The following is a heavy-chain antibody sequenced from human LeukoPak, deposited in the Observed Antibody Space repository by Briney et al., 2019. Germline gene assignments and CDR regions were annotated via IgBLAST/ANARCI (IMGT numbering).Heavy chain of an antibody. V-gene: IGHV1-3*01. CDR3: ARGPHIVVVPAVLGAYWYFDL. CDR2: INAGNGNT. J-gene: IGHJ2*01. Sequence: VASVKVSCKASGYTFTSYAMHWVRQAPGQRLEWMGWINAGNGNTKYSQKFQGRVTITRDTSASTAYMELSSLRSEDTAVYYCARGPHIVVVPAVLGAYWYFDLWGRGTLVTVSS. CDR1: GYTFTSYA. D-gene: IGHD2-2*01.